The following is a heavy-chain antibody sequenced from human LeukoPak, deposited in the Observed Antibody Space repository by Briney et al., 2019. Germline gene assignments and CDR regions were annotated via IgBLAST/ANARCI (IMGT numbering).Heavy chain of an antibody. CDR2: IIPIFGTA. Sequence: GASVRVSCKASGGTFSSYAISWVRQGPGEGLEWMGGIIPIFGTANYAQKFQGRVTITADESTSTAYMELSRLRSDDTAVYYCAIDPAADCSRIYNYYYYLDVWGKRTTVTVSS. J-gene: IGHJ6*03. CDR3: AIDPAADCSRIYNYYYYLDV. CDR1: GGTFSSYA. D-gene: IGHD6-13*01. V-gene: IGHV1-69*13.